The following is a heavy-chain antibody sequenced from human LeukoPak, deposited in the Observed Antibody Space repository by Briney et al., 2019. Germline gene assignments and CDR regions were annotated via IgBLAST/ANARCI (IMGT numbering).Heavy chain of an antibody. D-gene: IGHD4-17*01. CDR1: GFTFSSYG. Sequence: SGGSLRLSCAASGFTFSSYGMHWVRQAPGQGLEWMGWINPNSGGTDYAQKFQGRVTMTRDTSISTAYMELSRLRSDDTAVYYCARFRVNDYGDYGAFDIWGQGTMVTVSS. V-gene: IGHV1-2*02. CDR3: ARFRVNDYGDYGAFDI. CDR2: INPNSGGT. J-gene: IGHJ3*02.